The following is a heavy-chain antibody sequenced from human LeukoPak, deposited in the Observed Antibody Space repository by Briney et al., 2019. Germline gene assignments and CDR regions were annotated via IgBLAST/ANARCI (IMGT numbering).Heavy chain of an antibody. V-gene: IGHV4-59*01. CDR2: IYYSGST. CDR3: ARGPKSGYYDY. D-gene: IGHD3-22*01. Sequence: SETLSLTCTVSGGSISSYYGSWIRQPPGKGLEWIGYIYYSGSTNYNPSLKSRVTISVDTSKNQFSLKLSSVTAADTAVYYCARGPKSGYYDYWGQGTLVTVSS. CDR1: GGSISSYY. J-gene: IGHJ4*02.